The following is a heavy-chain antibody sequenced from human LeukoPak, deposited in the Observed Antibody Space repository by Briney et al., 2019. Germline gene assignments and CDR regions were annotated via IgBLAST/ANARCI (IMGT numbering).Heavy chain of an antibody. D-gene: IGHD2/OR15-2a*01. Sequence: SETLSLTCSVSGVSISTYYWIWIRQPPAKGLEWMGFFSYSGSTKYNPSLKSRVTMSVDTSKNQFSLKLSSVTAADTAVYYCARQRAFAGSAFDIWGQGTMVTVSS. CDR1: GVSISTYY. CDR3: ARQRAFAGSAFDI. CDR2: FSYSGST. V-gene: IGHV4-59*08. J-gene: IGHJ3*02.